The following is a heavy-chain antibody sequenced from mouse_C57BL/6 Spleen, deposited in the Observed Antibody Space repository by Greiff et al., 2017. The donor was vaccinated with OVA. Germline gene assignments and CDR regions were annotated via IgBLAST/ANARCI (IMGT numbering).Heavy chain of an antibody. V-gene: IGHV1-69*01. CDR2: IDPSDSYT. J-gene: IGHJ4*01. D-gene: IGHD1-1*01. CDR1: GYTFTSYW. Sequence: QVQLQQPGAELVMPGASVKLSCKASGYTFTSYWMHWVKQRPGQGLEWIGEIDPSDSYTNYNQKFKGKSTLTVDKSSSTAYMQLSSLTSEDSAVYYCARRRGSSYDYAMDYWGQGTSVTVSS. CDR3: ARRRGSSYDYAMDY.